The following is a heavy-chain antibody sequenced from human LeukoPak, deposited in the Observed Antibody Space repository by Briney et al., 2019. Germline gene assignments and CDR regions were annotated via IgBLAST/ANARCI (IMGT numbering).Heavy chain of an antibody. V-gene: IGHV4-59*01. Sequence: PSETLSFTCTVSGGSISSYYWSWIRQPPGKGLEWIGYIYYTGSTNYNPSLKSRVTISVDTSKNQFSLELSSVTAADTAVYYCARVGFGNTPHPIDYWGQGTLVTVSS. D-gene: IGHD4-23*01. CDR1: GGSISSYY. CDR3: ARVGFGNTPHPIDY. CDR2: IYYTGST. J-gene: IGHJ4*02.